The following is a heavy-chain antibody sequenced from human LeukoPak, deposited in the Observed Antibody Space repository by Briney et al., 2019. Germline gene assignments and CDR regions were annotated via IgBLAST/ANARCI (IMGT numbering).Heavy chain of an antibody. CDR1: GFTFSDYD. J-gene: IGHJ4*02. CDR3: ARVAKERVAGVYYFDY. CDR2: IGTAGDT. D-gene: IGHD1-1*01. V-gene: IGHV3-13*01. Sequence: GGSLRLSCAASGFTFSDYDMHWVRQATGKGLEWVSAIGTAGDTYYTGSVKGRFTISRENAKNSLYLQMNSLRAGDTAVYYCARVAKERVAGVYYFDYWGQGTLVTVSS.